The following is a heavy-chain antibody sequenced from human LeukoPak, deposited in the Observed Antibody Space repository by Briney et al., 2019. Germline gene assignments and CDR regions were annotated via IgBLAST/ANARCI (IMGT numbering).Heavy chain of an antibody. CDR1: GFTFSDYY. CDR2: ISRSGSTI. V-gene: IGHV3-11*01. D-gene: IGHD2-2*01. CDR3: ARAGYCGTTTCSYGWFDP. J-gene: IGHJ5*02. Sequence: PGGSLRLSCAASGFTFSDYYMTWIRQAPGKGLEWVSYISRSGSTIYYADSVKGRFTISRDNTKNSLYPQMNSLRAEDTAVYYCARAGYCGTTTCSYGWFDPWGQGTLVTVSS.